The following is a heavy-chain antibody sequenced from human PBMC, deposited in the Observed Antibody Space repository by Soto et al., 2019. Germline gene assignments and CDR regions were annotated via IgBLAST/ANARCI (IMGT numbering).Heavy chain of an antibody. J-gene: IGHJ4*02. CDR1: GYSISTGNY. CDR3: ARGATVTQYDY. V-gene: IGHV4-61*01. Sequence: SETLSLTGPVSGYSISTGNYWAWIRQPPGKGLEWIGFISYSGTTNYNPSLKSRVTISVDTSSSKISLMVSSLTAADTALYYCARGATVTQYDYWGQGTLVTVSS. D-gene: IGHD4-17*01. CDR2: ISYSGTT.